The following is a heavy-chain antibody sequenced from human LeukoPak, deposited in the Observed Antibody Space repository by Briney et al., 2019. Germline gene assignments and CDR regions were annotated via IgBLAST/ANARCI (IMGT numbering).Heavy chain of an antibody. J-gene: IGHJ4*02. CDR3: ARLRDGSGSYGH. V-gene: IGHV3-48*03. Sequence: PGGSLRLSCAASGCTFRSYEMNWVRQAPGKGLEWISYISSSGNAMYYADSVKGRFTISRDNAKNSLYLQMNSLRAEDTAVYYCARLRDGSGSYGHWGQGTLVTVSS. CDR2: ISSSGNAM. D-gene: IGHD3-10*01. CDR1: GCTFRSYE.